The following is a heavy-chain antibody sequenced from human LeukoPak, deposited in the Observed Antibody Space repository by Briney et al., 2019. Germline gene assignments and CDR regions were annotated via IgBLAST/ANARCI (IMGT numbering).Heavy chain of an antibody. CDR2: IKHDGREK. J-gene: IGHJ3*02. V-gene: IGHV3-7*01. CDR1: GFTFATYW. CDR3: ARDPGRGYDI. Sequence: GGSLRLSCAASGFTFATYWMAWVRQAPGKGLEWVAAIKHDGREKKSVDSVKGRFTVSRDNAKNSLYLQMNSLSAEDTAVYYCARDPGRGYDIWGQGTMVTVSS. D-gene: IGHD3-22*01.